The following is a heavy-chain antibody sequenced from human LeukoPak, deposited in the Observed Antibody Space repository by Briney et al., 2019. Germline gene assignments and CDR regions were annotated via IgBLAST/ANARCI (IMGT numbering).Heavy chain of an antibody. CDR2: INPNNGGT. J-gene: IGHJ4*02. CDR3: GRDRHWNQGNFDY. D-gene: IGHD1-1*01. CDR1: GGIFTSYA. V-gene: IGHV1-2*02. Sequence: GASVKVSCKASGGIFTSYAIHWVRQAPGQGLEWMGWINPNNGGTNSAQKFQGRVTMTRDTSIGTAYMELNRLTYDDTAVYYCGRDRHWNQGNFDYWGQGTLVTVSS.